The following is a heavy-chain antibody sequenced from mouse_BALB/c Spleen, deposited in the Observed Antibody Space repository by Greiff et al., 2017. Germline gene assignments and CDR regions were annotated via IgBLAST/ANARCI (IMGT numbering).Heavy chain of an antibody. CDR2: IDPENGNT. J-gene: IGHJ4*01. CDR1: GFNIKDYY. D-gene: IGHD1-2*01. Sequence: VQLQQSGAELVRPGALVKLSCKASGFNIKDYYMHWVKQRPEQGLEWIGWIDPENGNTIYDPKFQGKASITADTSSNTAYLQLSSLTSEDTAVYYCASPHDGYDYYAMDYWGQGTSVTVAS. V-gene: IGHV14-1*02. CDR3: ASPHDGYDYYAMDY.